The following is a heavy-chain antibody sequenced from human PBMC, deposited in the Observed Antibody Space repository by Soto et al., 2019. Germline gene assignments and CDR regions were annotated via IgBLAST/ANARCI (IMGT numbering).Heavy chain of an antibody. CDR2: ISYDGSNK. V-gene: IGHV3-30*03. CDR1: GFTSSSYG. Sequence: GGSLRLSCAASGFTSSSYGMHWVRQAPGKGLEWVTVISYDGSNKLYADSVKGRFTISRDNSKNTLYLQMNSLRAEDTAVYYCARGESTGSTPGFDIWGQGTMVTVS. CDR3: ARGESTGSTPGFDI. D-gene: IGHD3-16*01. J-gene: IGHJ3*02.